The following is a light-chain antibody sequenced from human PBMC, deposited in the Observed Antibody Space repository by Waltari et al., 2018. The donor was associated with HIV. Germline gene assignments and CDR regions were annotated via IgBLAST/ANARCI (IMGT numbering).Light chain of an antibody. CDR3: AAWDDSLSGRV. CDR1: SSNIGSSY. J-gene: IGLJ3*02. Sequence: QSVLTQPPSASGTPGQRVTISCSGSSSNIGSSYIYWYQQLPGTAPKLLIYENNQRPSGGPDRFSGSKSGTSATLAISGLRSEDEADYYCAAWDDSLSGRVFGGGTKLTVL. V-gene: IGLV1-47*01. CDR2: ENN.